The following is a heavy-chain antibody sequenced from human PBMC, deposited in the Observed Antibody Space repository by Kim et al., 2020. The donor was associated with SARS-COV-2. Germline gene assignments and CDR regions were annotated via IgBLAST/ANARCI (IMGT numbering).Heavy chain of an antibody. Sequence: YADSVKGRFTISRDNSKNSLYLQMNSLRTEDTALYYCAKSYDILTGVFDYWGQGTLVTVSS. J-gene: IGHJ4*02. V-gene: IGHV3-43*01. D-gene: IGHD3-9*01. CDR3: AKSYDILTGVFDY.